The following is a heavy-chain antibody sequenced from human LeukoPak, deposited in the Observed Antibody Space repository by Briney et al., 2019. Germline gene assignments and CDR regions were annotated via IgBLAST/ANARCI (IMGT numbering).Heavy chain of an antibody. J-gene: IGHJ4*02. D-gene: IGHD3-16*01. V-gene: IGHV4-59*08. Sequence: SETLSLTCTVHRRSIIRYYWGWSRHTPGKGVEWVGYIYYSGSTNYNPSLKSRVTISGDTSKNQFSLELRPVTDEHATGAYCARHDMDAGGGGLDYFDYWGQGTLVTVSS. CDR3: ARHDMDAGGGGLDYFDY. CDR1: RRSIIRYY. CDR2: IYYSGST.